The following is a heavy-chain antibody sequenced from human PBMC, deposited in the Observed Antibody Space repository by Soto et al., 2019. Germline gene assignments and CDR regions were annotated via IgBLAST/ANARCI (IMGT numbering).Heavy chain of an antibody. CDR2: INPNSGGT. CDR3: ARVIYAQLDGMDV. Sequence: ASVKVSCKASGYTFTSYDINWVRQAPGQGLEWMGWINPNSGGTNYAQKFQGRVTMTRDTSISTAYMELSRLRSDDTAVYYCARVIYAQLDGMDVWGQGTTVTVSS. CDR1: GYTFTSYD. D-gene: IGHD6-13*01. V-gene: IGHV1-2*02. J-gene: IGHJ6*02.